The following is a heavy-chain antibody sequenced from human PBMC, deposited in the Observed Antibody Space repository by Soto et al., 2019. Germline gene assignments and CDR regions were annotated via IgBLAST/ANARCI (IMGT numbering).Heavy chain of an antibody. CDR1: GFTFSDYY. J-gene: IGHJ6*02. CDR3: ARDGSLSRAARPYYYYYGMDV. V-gene: IGHV3-11*06. CDR2: ISSSSSYT. Sequence: PGGSLRLSCAASGFTFSDYYMSWIRQAPGKGLEWVSYISSSSSYTNYADSVKGRFTISRDNAKNSLYLQMNSLRAEDTAVYYCARDGSLSRAARPYYYYYGMDVWGQGTTVTVSS. D-gene: IGHD6-6*01.